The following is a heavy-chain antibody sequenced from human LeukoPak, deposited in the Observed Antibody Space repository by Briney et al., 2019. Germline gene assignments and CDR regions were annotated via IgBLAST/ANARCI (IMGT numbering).Heavy chain of an antibody. CDR3: AKAFGSSGYYFDY. CDR1: GFTFSSYV. V-gene: IGHV3-30*18. D-gene: IGHD3-22*01. CDR2: ISYDGSNK. Sequence: PGRALRLSCAASGFTFSSYVMHWVRQAPGKGLEWGAVISYDGSNKYYAGSVKGRFTISRDNSENTLYLQMNSLRAEDTAVYYGAKAFGSSGYYFDYWGQGTLVTVSS. J-gene: IGHJ4*02.